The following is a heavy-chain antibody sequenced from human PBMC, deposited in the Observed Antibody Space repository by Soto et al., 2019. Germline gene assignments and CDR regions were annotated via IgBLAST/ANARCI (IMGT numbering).Heavy chain of an antibody. V-gene: IGHV4-31*03. Sequence: KTSETLSLTCTVSGGSISSGGYYWSWIRQHPGKGLEWIGYIYYSGSTYYNPSLKSRVTISVDTSKYQFSLKLSSVTAADTAAYYCAREVAAALYYFDYWGQGTLVTVSS. CDR1: GGSISSGGYY. D-gene: IGHD6-13*01. CDR3: AREVAAALYYFDY. CDR2: IYYSGST. J-gene: IGHJ4*02.